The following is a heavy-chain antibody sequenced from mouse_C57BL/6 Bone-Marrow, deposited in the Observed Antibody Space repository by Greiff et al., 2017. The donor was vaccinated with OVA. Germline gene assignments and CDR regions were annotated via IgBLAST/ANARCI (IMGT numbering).Heavy chain of an antibody. Sequence: EVKLVESGGGLVQPGGSLKLSCAASGFTFSDYYMYWVRQTPEKRLEWVAYISNGGGSTYYPDTVKGRFPISRDNAKNTLYLQMSRLKSEDTAMYYCARLVGRDYAMDYWGQGTSVTVSS. CDR2: ISNGGGST. D-gene: IGHD1-1*02. V-gene: IGHV5-12*01. J-gene: IGHJ4*01. CDR3: ARLVGRDYAMDY. CDR1: GFTFSDYY.